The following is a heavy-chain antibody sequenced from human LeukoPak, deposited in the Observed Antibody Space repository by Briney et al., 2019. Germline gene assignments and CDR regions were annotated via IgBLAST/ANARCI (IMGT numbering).Heavy chain of an antibody. CDR1: GGSISSGGYS. V-gene: IGHV4-30-2*01. CDR3: ARSRGFGELYWFDP. D-gene: IGHD3-10*01. Sequence: PSETLSLTCAVSGGSISSGGYSWSWIRQPPGKGLEWIGYIYHSGSTYYNPSLKSRVTISVDRSKNQFSLKLSSVTAADTAVYYCARSRGFGELYWFDPWGRGTLVTVSS. CDR2: IYHSGST. J-gene: IGHJ5*02.